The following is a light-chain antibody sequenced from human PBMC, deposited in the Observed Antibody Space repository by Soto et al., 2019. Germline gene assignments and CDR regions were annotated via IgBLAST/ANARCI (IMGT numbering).Light chain of an antibody. CDR3: QQRSNWPPGFT. Sequence: EIVLTQSPATLSLSPGERATLSCRASQSVSSYLAWYQQKPGQAPRLLIYDASNRATGIPARFSGSGSGTDFTLTISSLEPADFAVYYCQQRSNWPPGFTFGPGTKVDI. V-gene: IGKV3-11*01. CDR1: QSVSSY. J-gene: IGKJ3*01. CDR2: DAS.